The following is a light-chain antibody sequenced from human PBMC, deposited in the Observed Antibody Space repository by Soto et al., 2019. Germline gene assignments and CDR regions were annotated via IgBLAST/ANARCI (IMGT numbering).Light chain of an antibody. CDR3: QQYYSYART. CDR2: AAS. Sequence: AIRMTQSPSSLSASTGDRVTITCRASQGISSYLGWYQQKPGKAPKLLIYAASTLQSGVPSRFGGSGSGTDFSLTIGCLATEDFPTDYCQQYYSYARTDGQGTEVEIK. CDR1: QGISSY. J-gene: IGKJ1*01. V-gene: IGKV1-8*01.